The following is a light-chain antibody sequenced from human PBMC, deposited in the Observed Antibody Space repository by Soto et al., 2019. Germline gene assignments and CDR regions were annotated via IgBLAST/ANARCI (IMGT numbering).Light chain of an antibody. Sequence: QSALTQPPSASGSPGQSVIISCTGTSSDVGGYNFVSWFQQHPGKAPKLMIYEVTKRPSGVPDRFSGSKSGNTASLTVSGLQAEDEADYYCISYAAGNNYLVFGGGTQLTVL. CDR3: ISYAAGNNYLV. J-gene: IGLJ2*01. V-gene: IGLV2-8*01. CDR2: EVT. CDR1: SSDVGGYNF.